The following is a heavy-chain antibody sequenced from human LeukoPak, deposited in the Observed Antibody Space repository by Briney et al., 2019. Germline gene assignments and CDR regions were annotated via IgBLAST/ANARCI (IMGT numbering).Heavy chain of an antibody. CDR1: GYTFTSYY. V-gene: IGHV1-46*01. D-gene: IGHD6-19*01. Sequence: ASVKVSCKASGYTFTSYYMHWVRQAPGQGLEWMGIINPSGGSTSYAQKFQGRVTMTRDTSTSTVYMELSSLRSEDTAVYYCARGHPSQIPDIAVAGTVGFDPWGQGTLVTVSS. J-gene: IGHJ5*02. CDR2: INPSGGST. CDR3: ARGHPSQIPDIAVAGTVGFDP.